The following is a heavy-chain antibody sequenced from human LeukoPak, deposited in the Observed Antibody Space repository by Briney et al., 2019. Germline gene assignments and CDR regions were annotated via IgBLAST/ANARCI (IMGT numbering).Heavy chain of an antibody. CDR3: VYCSGGSSSYGMDV. CDR2: IYLGDSDT. CDR1: GYSFTSSW. V-gene: IGHV5-51*01. J-gene: IGHJ6*02. Sequence: GESLKISCKGSGYSFTSSWIAWVRPMPGKGLEWMGIIYLGDSDTRYSPSFQGQVTISADKSISTAYLQWSSLKASGTALYFCVYCSGGSSSYGMDVWGQGTTVTVSS. D-gene: IGHD2-15*01.